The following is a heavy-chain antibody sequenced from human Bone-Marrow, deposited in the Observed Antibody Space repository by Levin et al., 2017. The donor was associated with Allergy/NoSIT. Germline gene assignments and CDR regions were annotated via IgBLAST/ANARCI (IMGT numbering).Heavy chain of an antibody. Sequence: GESLKISCKGSGYTFTNYWIAWVRQIPGKGLEWMGSFHPADSESKNNPAFEDQVTISADTSITTAYLQWGSLKASDTAIYYCARHGGFCTAGRCYGGNYYYGMDVWGQGTTVTVSS. V-gene: IGHV5-51*01. CDR1: GYTFTNYW. CDR3: ARHGGFCTAGRCYGGNYYYGMDV. J-gene: IGHJ6*02. CDR2: FHPADSES. D-gene: IGHD2-8*02.